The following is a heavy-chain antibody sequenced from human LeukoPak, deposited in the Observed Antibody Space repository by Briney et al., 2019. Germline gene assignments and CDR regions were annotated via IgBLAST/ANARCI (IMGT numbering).Heavy chain of an antibody. CDR3: ARRYCSSTSCYGRVDY. J-gene: IGHJ4*02. D-gene: IGHD2-2*01. V-gene: IGHV1-69*04. CDR1: GGTFSSYA. Sequence: ASVKVPCKASGGTFSSYAISWVRQAPGQGLEWMGRIIPILGIANYAQKFQGRVTITADKSTSTAYMELSSLRSEDTAVYYCARRYCSSTSCYGRVDYWGQGTLVTVSS. CDR2: IIPILGIA.